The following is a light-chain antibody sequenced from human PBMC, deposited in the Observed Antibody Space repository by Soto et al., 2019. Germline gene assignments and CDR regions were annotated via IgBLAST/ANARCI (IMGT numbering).Light chain of an antibody. Sequence: EIVLTPSPATLSFSPGERATLSFRASQSVSSYLAWYQQKPGQAPRLLIYDASNRATGIPARFSGSGSGTDFTLTISSLEPEDFAVYYCQQRSNWPTFGGGTKVDI. V-gene: IGKV3-11*01. CDR3: QQRSNWPT. CDR2: DAS. J-gene: IGKJ4*01. CDR1: QSVSSY.